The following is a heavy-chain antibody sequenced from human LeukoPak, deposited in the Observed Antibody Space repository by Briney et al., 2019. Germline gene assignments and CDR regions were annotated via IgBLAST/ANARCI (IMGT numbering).Heavy chain of an antibody. J-gene: IGHJ4*02. CDR1: GYTSTVYY. CDR3: ARIKVPAAIGYFDY. CDR2: INPNSGGT. Sequence: ASVKVSCKASGYTSTVYYMHWVRQAPGQGLEWMGWINPNSGGTNYTQKFQGRVTMTRDTSISTAYMELSRLRSDDTAVYYCARIKVPAAIGYFDYWGQGTLVTVSS. D-gene: IGHD2-2*02. V-gene: IGHV1-2*02.